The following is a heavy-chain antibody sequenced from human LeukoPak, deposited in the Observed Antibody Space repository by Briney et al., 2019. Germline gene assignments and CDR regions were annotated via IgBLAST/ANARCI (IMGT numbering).Heavy chain of an antibody. D-gene: IGHD6-13*01. CDR1: GGSISSGDYY. CDR3: AREYSSSRYDY. CDR2: MYYSGST. J-gene: IGHJ4*02. Sequence: SETLSLTCTVSGGSISSGDYYWSWIRQPPGKGLEWIAYMYYSGSTYYNPSLKSRVTMSADTSKNQLSLRLSSVTAADTAVYYCAREYSSSRYDYWGQGTLVSVSS. V-gene: IGHV4-30-4*01.